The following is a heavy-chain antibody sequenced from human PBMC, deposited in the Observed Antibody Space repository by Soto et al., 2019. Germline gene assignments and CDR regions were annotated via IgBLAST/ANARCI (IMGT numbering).Heavy chain of an antibody. V-gene: IGHV1-69*13. J-gene: IGHJ4*02. CDR3: ARGRNSGSYYKPHLFEY. D-gene: IGHD3-10*01. Sequence: ASVKVSCKASGGTFSSYAISWVRQAPGQGLEWMGGIIPIFGTANYAQKFQGRVTITADESTSTAYMELSSLRSEDTAVYYCARGRNSGSYYKPHLFEYWGQGTLVTVSS. CDR2: IIPIFGTA. CDR1: GGTFSSYA.